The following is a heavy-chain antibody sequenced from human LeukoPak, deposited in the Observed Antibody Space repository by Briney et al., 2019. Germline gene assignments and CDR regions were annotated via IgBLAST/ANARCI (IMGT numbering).Heavy chain of an antibody. V-gene: IGHV4-34*01. Sequence: SETLSLTCAVYGGSFSGYYWSWIRQPPGKGLEWIGEINHSGSTNYNPSLKSRVTISVDTSKNQFSLKLSSVTAADTAVYYCASARDLNYDSSGYYGHWGQGTLVTVSS. D-gene: IGHD3-22*01. CDR2: INHSGST. CDR1: GGSFSGYY. J-gene: IGHJ4*02. CDR3: ASARDLNYDSSGYYGH.